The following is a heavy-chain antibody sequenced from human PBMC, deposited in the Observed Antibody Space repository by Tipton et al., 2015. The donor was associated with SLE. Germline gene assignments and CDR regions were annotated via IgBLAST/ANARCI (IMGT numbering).Heavy chain of an antibody. Sequence: TLSLTCAVYGGSFSGYYWNWIRQPPGKGLEWIGEINHSGSTNYNPSLKSRVTISVDTSKNQFSLRLSSVTAADTAVYYCARDLWGTQATEYWGQGTLVTVSS. CDR2: INHSGST. V-gene: IGHV4-34*01. D-gene: IGHD3-16*01. CDR3: ARDLWGTQATEY. CDR1: GGSFSGYY. J-gene: IGHJ4*02.